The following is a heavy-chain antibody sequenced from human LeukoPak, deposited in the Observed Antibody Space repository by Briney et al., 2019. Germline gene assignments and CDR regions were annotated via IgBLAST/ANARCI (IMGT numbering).Heavy chain of an antibody. J-gene: IGHJ4*02. CDR1: AFTFSSYS. V-gene: IGHV3-21*01. Sequence: GGSLRLSCAASAFTFSSYSMSWVRQAPGKGLEWVSSIDSSTSHIYYADSVEGRFTISRDNAKNSLYLQVSSLRAEDTAVYYCARDFRTQLDGYSPPYHFDYWGQGALVTVSS. CDR2: IDSSTSHI. CDR3: ARDFRTQLDGYSPPYHFDY. D-gene: IGHD5-24*01.